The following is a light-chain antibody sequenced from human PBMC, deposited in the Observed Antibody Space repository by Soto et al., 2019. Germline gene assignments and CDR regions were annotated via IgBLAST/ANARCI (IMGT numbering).Light chain of an antibody. Sequence: DIQLTQSPSFLSASVGDRVTITCRASQGISSYLAWYQQKPGKAPKLLIYAASTLQSGVTSRFSGSGSGTELTLTISSLQPEDFETYYCQQLNSYPRTFGQGTKVEIK. V-gene: IGKV1-9*01. CDR2: AAS. CDR1: QGISSY. J-gene: IGKJ1*01. CDR3: QQLNSYPRT.